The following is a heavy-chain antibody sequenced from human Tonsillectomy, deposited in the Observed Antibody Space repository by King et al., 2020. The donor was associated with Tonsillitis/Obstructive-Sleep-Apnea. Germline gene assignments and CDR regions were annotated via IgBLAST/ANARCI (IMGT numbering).Heavy chain of an antibody. CDR1: GFTFSSYS. J-gene: IGHJ6*03. Sequence: VQLVESGGGLVQPGGSLRLSCAASGFTFSSYSMNWVRQAPGKGLEWVSYISRSSSTIYFAASVKGRFTISRDNAKNSLYLQMNSLGDEDTAVYYCVRDIFGSEKHTPYYMDVWGKGATVTVSS. V-gene: IGHV3-48*02. CDR2: ISRSSSTI. D-gene: IGHD3-10*02. CDR3: VRDIFGSEKHTPYYMDV.